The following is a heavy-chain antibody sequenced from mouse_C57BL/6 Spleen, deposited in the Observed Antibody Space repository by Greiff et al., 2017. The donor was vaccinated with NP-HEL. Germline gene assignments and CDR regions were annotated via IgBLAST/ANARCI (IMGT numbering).Heavy chain of an antibody. V-gene: IGHV1-15*01. Sequence: QVQLQQSGAELVRPGASVTLSCKASGYTFTDYEMHWVKQTPVHGLEWIGAIDPETGGTAYNQKFKGKAILTADKSSSTAYMELRSLTSEDSAVYYCTRSRSPCAMDYWGQGTSVTVSS. CDR3: TRSRSPCAMDY. CDR1: GYTFTDYE. J-gene: IGHJ4*01. CDR2: IDPETGGT.